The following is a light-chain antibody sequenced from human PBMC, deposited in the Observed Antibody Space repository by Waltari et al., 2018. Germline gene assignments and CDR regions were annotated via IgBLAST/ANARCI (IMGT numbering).Light chain of an antibody. CDR3: QQSDSTPYA. CDR2: AAS. Sequence: DIQMTQSPSSLSASVGDRVTITCRASQSISSYLNWYQQKPRKSPKLLIYAASSLQSMFPSRFSGSESVTDYTLTISSLQPKDLVSYYCQQSDSTPYAYDGGTKVKIK. V-gene: IGKV1-39*01. CDR1: QSISSY. J-gene: IGKJ4*02.